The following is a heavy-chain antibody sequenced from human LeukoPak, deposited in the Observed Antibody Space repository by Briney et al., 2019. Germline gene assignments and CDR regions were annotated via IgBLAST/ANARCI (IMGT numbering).Heavy chain of an antibody. CDR1: GFTFSNSW. V-gene: IGHV3-7*05. CDR2: IKQDGSEK. CDR3: ARRLWFKDYYFDV. J-gene: IGHJ2*01. D-gene: IGHD2-21*01. Sequence: GGSLRLSCAASGFTFSNSWMSWVRQAPGKGLEWVANIKQDGSEKYYVDSVKGRFTISRDNAKNSLYLQMNSLRAEDTAVYYCARRLWFKDYYFDVWGRGTLVTVSS.